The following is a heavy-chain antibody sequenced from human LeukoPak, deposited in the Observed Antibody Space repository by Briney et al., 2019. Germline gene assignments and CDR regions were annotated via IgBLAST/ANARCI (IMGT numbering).Heavy chain of an antibody. CDR2: IRYDGSNK. V-gene: IGHV3-30*02. CDR1: GFSFSSYE. Sequence: GGSLRLSCAASGFSFSSYEMNWVRQAPGKGLEWVAFIRYDGSNKYYADSVKGRFTISRDNSKNTLYLQMNSLRAEDTAVYYCAKDTRPHYDILTGPLNWFDPWGQGTLVTVSS. D-gene: IGHD3-9*01. J-gene: IGHJ5*02. CDR3: AKDTRPHYDILTGPLNWFDP.